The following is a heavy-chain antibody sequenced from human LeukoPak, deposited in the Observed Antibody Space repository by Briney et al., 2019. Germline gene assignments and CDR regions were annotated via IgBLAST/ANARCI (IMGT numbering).Heavy chain of an antibody. J-gene: IGHJ6*03. D-gene: IGHD3-22*01. V-gene: IGHV3-23*01. CDR3: AKGDSRRLLPTQAYYYMDV. CDR2: IRGSGGST. CDR1: GFTFSSYA. Sequence: GGSLRLSCAASGFTFSSYAMSWVRQAPGKGLEWVSAIRGSGGSTYYADSVKGRFTISRDNSKNTLYLQMNSLRAEDTAVYYCAKGDSRRLLPTQAYYYMDVWGKGTTVTVSS.